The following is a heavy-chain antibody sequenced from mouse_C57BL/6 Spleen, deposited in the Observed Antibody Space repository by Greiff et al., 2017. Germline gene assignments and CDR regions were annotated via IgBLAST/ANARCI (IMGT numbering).Heavy chain of an antibody. D-gene: IGHD2-1*01. J-gene: IGHJ2*01. Sequence: QVQLQQPGAELVKPGASVKLSCKASGYTFTSYWMHWMKQRPGQGLEWIGMIHPNSGSTNYNEKFKSKATLTVDKSSSTAYMQLSSLTSEDSAVYYCARRGYYGNYGDYWGQGTTLTVSS. CDR2: IHPNSGST. V-gene: IGHV1-64*01. CDR1: GYTFTSYW. CDR3: ARRGYYGNYGDY.